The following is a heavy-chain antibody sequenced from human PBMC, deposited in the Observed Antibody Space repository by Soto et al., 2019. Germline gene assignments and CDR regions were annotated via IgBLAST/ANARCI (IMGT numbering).Heavy chain of an antibody. J-gene: IGHJ3*02. CDR2: IYYSGST. Sequence: SETLSLTCTVSGGSISSYYWSWIRQPPGKGLEWIGYIYYSGSTNYNPSLKSRVTISVDTSKNQFSLKLSSVTAADTAVYYCARPLAYCGGDCYGAFDIWGQGTMVTVSS. CDR3: ARPLAYCGGDCYGAFDI. D-gene: IGHD2-21*01. V-gene: IGHV4-59*08. CDR1: GGSISSYY.